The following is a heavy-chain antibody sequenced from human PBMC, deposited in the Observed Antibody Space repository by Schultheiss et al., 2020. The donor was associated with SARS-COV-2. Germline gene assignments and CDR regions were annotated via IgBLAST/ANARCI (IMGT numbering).Heavy chain of an antibody. D-gene: IGHD6-25*01. CDR3: ARHAVAAAPSNFDY. CDR2: IFPADSET. J-gene: IGHJ4*02. V-gene: IGHV5-51*01. Sequence: GESLKISCQGSGFSLTTYWIGWARQMPGKGPEWMGIIFPADSETRYSPSFQGQVTISADKSTNTAYLQWSSLKASDTAMYYCARHAVAAAPSNFDYWGQGTLVTVSS. CDR1: GFSLTTYW.